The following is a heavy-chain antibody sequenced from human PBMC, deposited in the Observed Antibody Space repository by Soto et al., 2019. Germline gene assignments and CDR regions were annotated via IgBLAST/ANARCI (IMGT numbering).Heavy chain of an antibody. CDR3: ARVEWFSPYRDDY. CDR2: ISSSSSYI. D-gene: IGHD3-3*01. Sequence: GGSLRLSCAASGFTFSSYSMNWVRQAPGKGLEWVSSISSSSSYIYYADSVKGRFTISRDNAKNSLYLQMNSLRAEDTAVYYCARVEWFSPYRDDYWGQGTLVTVSS. J-gene: IGHJ4*02. V-gene: IGHV3-21*01. CDR1: GFTFSSYS.